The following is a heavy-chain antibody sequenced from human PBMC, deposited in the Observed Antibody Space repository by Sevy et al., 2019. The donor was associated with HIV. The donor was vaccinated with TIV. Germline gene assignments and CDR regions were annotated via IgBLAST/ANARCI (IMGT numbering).Heavy chain of an antibody. CDR1: GFTFSSYG. D-gene: IGHD2-15*01. Sequence: GGSLRLSCAASGFTFSSYGMHWVRQAPGKGLEWVAVIWYDGSNKYYADSVKGRFTISRDNSKNTLYLQMNSLRAEDTAVYYCAREVGDCSGGSCHNWFDPWGQRTLVTVSS. V-gene: IGHV3-33*01. CDR2: IWYDGSNK. CDR3: AREVGDCSGGSCHNWFDP. J-gene: IGHJ5*02.